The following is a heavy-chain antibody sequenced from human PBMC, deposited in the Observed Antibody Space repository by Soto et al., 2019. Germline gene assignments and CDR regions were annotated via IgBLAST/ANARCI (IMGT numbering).Heavy chain of an antibody. D-gene: IGHD3-10*01. J-gene: IGHJ6*02. CDR2: IYYSGST. V-gene: IGHV4-31*03. CDR3: AREVEYYGSGSSIGSSYYYYGMDV. Sequence: QVQLQESGPGLVKPSQTLSLTCTVSGGSISSGGYYWSWIRQHPGKGLEWIGYIYYSGSTYYNPSLKSRVTISVDTSKNQFSLKLSSVTAADTAVYYCAREVEYYGSGSSIGSSYYYYGMDVWGQGTTVTVSS. CDR1: GGSISSGGYY.